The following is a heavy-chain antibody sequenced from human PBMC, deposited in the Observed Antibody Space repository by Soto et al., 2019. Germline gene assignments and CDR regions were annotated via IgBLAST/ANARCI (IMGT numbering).Heavy chain of an antibody. V-gene: IGHV1-18*04. CDR3: ARSVVTATPTSYYYYGMDV. Sequence: ASVKVSCKASGYTFTSYGISWVRQAPGQGLEWMGWISAYNGNTNYAQKLQGRVTMTTDTSTSTAYMELRSLRSDDTAVYYCARSVVTATPTSYYYYGMDVWGQGPTVTVSS. J-gene: IGHJ6*02. D-gene: IGHD2-21*02. CDR1: GYTFTSYG. CDR2: ISAYNGNT.